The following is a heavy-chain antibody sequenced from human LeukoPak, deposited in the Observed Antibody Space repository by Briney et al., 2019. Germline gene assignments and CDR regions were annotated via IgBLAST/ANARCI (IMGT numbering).Heavy chain of an antibody. J-gene: IGHJ4*02. CDR3: ARVDPDSSSTLEVFDY. D-gene: IGHD6-6*01. Sequence: PSGTLSLTCAVSGGSISSSNWWSWVRQPPGKGPEWIGEIYHSGSTNYNPSLKSRVTISVDTSKNQFSLKLSSVTAADTAVYYCARVDPDSSSTLEVFDYWGQGTLVTVSS. CDR1: GGSISSSNW. CDR2: IYHSGST. V-gene: IGHV4-4*02.